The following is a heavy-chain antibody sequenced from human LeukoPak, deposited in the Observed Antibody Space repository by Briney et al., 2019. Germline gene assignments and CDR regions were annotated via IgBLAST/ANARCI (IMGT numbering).Heavy chain of an antibody. CDR3: AKTYYYDSSGYYYGHFDY. V-gene: IGHV3-23*01. J-gene: IGHJ4*02. CDR2: ISGINGST. Sequence: PGGSLRLSCAASGFTFSDYYMSWIRQAPGKGLQWVSAISGINGSTYYADSVKGRFTISRDNSKNTLYLQMNSLRAEDTAVYFCAKTYYYDSSGYYYGHFDYWGQGTLVTVSS. D-gene: IGHD3-22*01. CDR1: GFTFSDYY.